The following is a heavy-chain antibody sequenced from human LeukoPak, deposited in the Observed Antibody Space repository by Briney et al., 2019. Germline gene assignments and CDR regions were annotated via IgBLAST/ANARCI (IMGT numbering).Heavy chain of an antibody. CDR1: GFTFSSYA. CDR2: ISGSGGST. D-gene: IGHD6-19*01. J-gene: IGHJ2*01. V-gene: IGHV3-23*01. CDR3: ARSSGYSSGWYYWYFDL. Sequence: PGGSLRLSCAASGFTFSSYAMSWVRQAPGKGLEWVSAISGSGGSTYYADSVKGRFTISRDNSKDTLYLQMNSLRAEDTAVYYCARSSGYSSGWYYWYFDLWGRGTLVTVSS.